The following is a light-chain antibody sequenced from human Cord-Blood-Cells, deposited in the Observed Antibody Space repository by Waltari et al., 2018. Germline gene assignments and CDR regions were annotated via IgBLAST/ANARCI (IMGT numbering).Light chain of an antibody. CDR2: GAS. J-gene: IGKJ2*01. CDR1: QSVSSN. V-gene: IGKV3-15*01. Sequence: IVMTQSPATLSVSPGERATLSCRASQSVSSNLAWYQQKTGQTPRLLIYGASTRSAGMPAMFSGSVSGAEFTLNICSLQSEDFAVYYCQQYNNWPYTFGQGTKLEIK. CDR3: QQYNNWPYT.